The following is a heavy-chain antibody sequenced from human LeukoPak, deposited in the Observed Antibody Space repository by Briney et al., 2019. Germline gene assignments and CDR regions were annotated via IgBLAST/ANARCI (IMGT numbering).Heavy chain of an antibody. J-gene: IGHJ4*02. CDR2: INWNGGYT. Sequence: RTGGSLRLSCAASRFTFNDYGRSWVRQGPGKGLEWVSGINWNGGYTAYADSVKGRFTISRDNAKNSLYLQMNSLTAGDTALYYCARNYYDSSVASDYWGQGTLVTVSS. CDR3: ARNYYDSSVASDY. D-gene: IGHD3-22*01. V-gene: IGHV3-20*04. CDR1: RFTFNDYG.